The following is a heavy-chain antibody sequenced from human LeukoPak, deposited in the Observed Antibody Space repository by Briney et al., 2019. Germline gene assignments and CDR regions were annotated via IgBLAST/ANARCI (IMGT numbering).Heavy chain of an antibody. CDR1: GYTFTSYG. D-gene: IGHD3-22*01. CDR2: ISAYNGNT. CDR3: AREAPDSSGYSYYFDY. V-gene: IGHV1-18*01. J-gene: IGHJ4*02. Sequence: GASVKVSCKASGYTFTSYGISWVRQGPGQGLEWMGWISAYNGNTNYAQKLQGRVTMTTDASTSTAYMELRSLRSDDTAVYYCAREAPDSSGYSYYFDYWGQGTLVTVSS.